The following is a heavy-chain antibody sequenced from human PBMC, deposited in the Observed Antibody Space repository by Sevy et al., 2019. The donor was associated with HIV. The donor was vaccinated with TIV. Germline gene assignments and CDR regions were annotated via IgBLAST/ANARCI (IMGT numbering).Heavy chain of an antibody. CDR1: GFTFSSYS. V-gene: IGHV3-48*02. CDR2: ISSSSTI. Sequence: GGSLRLSCAASGFTFSSYSMNWVRQAPGKGLEWVSYISSSSTIYYADSVKDRFTISRDNAKNSLYLQMNSLRDEDTAVYYCARDRVLTDYYFDYWGQGTLVTVSS. J-gene: IGHJ4*02. CDR3: ARDRVLTDYYFDY.